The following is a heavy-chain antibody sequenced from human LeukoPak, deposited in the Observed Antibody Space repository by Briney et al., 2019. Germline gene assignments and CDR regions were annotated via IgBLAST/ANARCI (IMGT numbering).Heavy chain of an antibody. CDR2: INHSGST. D-gene: IGHD6-19*01. V-gene: IGHV4-34*01. CDR3: ARGCGWYVWGLDY. J-gene: IGHJ4*02. CDR1: GGSFSGYY. Sequence: SETLSLTCAVYGGSFSGYYWSWIRQPPGKGLEWIGEINHSGSTNYNPSLKSRVTISVDTSKNQFSLKLSSVTAADTAVYYCARGCGWYVWGLDYWGQGTLVAVSS.